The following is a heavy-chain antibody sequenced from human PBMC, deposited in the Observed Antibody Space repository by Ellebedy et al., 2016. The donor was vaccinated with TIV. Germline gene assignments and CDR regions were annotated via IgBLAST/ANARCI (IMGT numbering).Heavy chain of an antibody. J-gene: IGHJ3*02. V-gene: IGHV1-2*04. CDR2: INPNSGGT. CDR1: GYTFTGYY. D-gene: IGHD3-22*01. Sequence: ASVKVSCKASGYTFTGYYMHWVRQAPGQGLEWMGWINPNSGGTNYAQKFQGWVTMTRDTSIGTAYMELSRLRSDDTAVYYCARSYYYDNSGSDAFDIWGQGTMVTVSS. CDR3: ARSYYYDNSGSDAFDI.